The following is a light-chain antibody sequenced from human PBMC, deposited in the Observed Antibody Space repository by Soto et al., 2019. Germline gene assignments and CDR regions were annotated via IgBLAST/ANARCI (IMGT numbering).Light chain of an antibody. CDR2: DAS. Sequence: EVVLTQSPDTLSLSPGERATLSCRASQSVGSNYLAWYQQKPGQAPRLLIFDASSRATGIPDRFSGSGSGTDFTLTISRLELEDFAVYYCRQYGGPPLVSFGGGTKVEI. J-gene: IGKJ4*01. CDR1: QSVGSNY. CDR3: RQYGGPPLVS. V-gene: IGKV3-20*01.